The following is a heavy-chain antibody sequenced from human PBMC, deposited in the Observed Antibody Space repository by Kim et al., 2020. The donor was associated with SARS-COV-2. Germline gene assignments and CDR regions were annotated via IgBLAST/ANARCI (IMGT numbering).Heavy chain of an antibody. CDR2: INPNSGGT. CDR1: GYTFTGYY. D-gene: IGHD2-2*01. Sequence: ASVKVSCKASGYTFTGYYMHWVRQAPGQGLEWMGWINPNSGGTNYAQKFQGWVTMTRDTSISTAYMELSRLRSDDTAVYYCARVWCSSTSCPDAFDIWGQGTMVTVSS. V-gene: IGHV1-2*04. CDR3: ARVWCSSTSCPDAFDI. J-gene: IGHJ3*02.